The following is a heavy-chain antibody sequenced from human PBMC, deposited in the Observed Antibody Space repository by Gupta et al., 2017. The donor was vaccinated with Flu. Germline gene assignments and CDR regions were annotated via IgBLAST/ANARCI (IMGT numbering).Heavy chain of an antibody. J-gene: IGHJ6*02. V-gene: IGHV3-9*01. Sequence: EVQLVESGGGLVQPGRSLRLSCAASGFTFDDYAMHWVRQAPGKGLEWVSGISWNSVSIGYADSVKGRFTISRDNAKNSLYLQMNSLRAEDTALYYCAKAPYYDFWSGGDYYYGMDVWGQGTTVTVSS. CDR3: AKAPYYDFWSGGDYYYGMDV. CDR2: ISWNSVSI. D-gene: IGHD3-3*01. CDR1: GFTFDDYA.